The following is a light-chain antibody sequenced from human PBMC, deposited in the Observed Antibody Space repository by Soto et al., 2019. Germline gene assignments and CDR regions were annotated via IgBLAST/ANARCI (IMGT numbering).Light chain of an antibody. J-gene: IGLJ1*01. CDR1: SSDVGSHNL. V-gene: IGLV2-23*01. CDR3: CSNAASSTYV. CDR2: EAS. Sequence: QSVLTQPASVSGSPGQSITISCTGTSSDVGSHNLVSWYQQYPGKAPKLIIFEASKRPSGVSNRFSGSKSGSTASLTISGLQAEDEADYYCCSNAASSTYVFGSGTKVT.